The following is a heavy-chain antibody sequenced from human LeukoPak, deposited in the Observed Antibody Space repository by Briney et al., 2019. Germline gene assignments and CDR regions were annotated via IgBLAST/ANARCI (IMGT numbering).Heavy chain of an antibody. CDR2: ISSSSSTI. V-gene: IGHV3-48*04. D-gene: IGHD2-2*01. CDR3: ARSVRYCSSTSCPFDY. Sequence: GGSLRLSCAASGFTLSSYSMNWVRQAPGKGLEWVSYISSSSSTIYYADSVKGRFTISRDNAKNSLYLQMNSLRAEDTAVYYCARSVRYCSSTSCPFDYWGQGTLVTVSS. CDR1: GFTLSSYS. J-gene: IGHJ4*02.